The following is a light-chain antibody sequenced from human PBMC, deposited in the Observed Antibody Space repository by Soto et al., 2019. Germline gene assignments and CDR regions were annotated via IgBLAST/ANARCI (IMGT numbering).Light chain of an antibody. Sequence: DIQMTQSPSSLSASVGDRVTITCRASQSISNFLNWYQQKPGKAPELLIYAASSLHSGVPSRFIGSGSGTNFTLTISSLQPEDFDTYACQQSYTTPYTFGQGTQLEIK. V-gene: IGKV1-39*01. CDR3: QQSYTTPYT. J-gene: IGKJ2*01. CDR1: QSISNF. CDR2: AAS.